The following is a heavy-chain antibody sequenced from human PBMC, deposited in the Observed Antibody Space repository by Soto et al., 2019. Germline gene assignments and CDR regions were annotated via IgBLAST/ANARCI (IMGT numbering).Heavy chain of an antibody. CDR1: GFTFSGSA. Sequence: GGSLRLSCAASGFTFSGSAMHWVRQASGKGLEWVGRIRSKANSYATAYAASVKGRFTISRDDSKNTAYLQMNSLKTEDTAVYYCTNWGYCSSTSCYPSYYYYGMDVWGQGTTVTVSS. J-gene: IGHJ6*02. D-gene: IGHD2-2*01. V-gene: IGHV3-73*01. CDR3: TNWGYCSSTSCYPSYYYYGMDV. CDR2: IRSKANSYAT.